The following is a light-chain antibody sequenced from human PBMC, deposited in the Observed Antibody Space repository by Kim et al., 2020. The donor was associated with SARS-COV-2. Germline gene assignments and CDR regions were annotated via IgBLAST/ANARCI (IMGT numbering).Light chain of an antibody. V-gene: IGKV3-15*01. CDR2: GAS. CDR3: QQYNNRPRT. J-gene: IGKJ1*01. CDR1: QSVSSR. Sequence: VSPGERATLACRASQSVSSRLAWYQQKPGQAPRLLIYGASTRATGIPARFSGSGSGTEFTLTISSLQSEDFAVYYCQQYNNRPRTFGQGTKVDIK.